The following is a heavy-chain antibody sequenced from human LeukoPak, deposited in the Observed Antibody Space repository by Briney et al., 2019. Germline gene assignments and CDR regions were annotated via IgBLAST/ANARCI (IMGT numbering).Heavy chain of an antibody. J-gene: IGHJ5*02. D-gene: IGHD3-10*01. CDR2: IKQDGSEK. V-gene: IGHV3-7*01. CDR1: GFTFSNAW. CDR3: ARPLLYYYGSETYFWFDL. Sequence: GGSLRLSCAASGFTFSNAWMSWVRQSPGKGLEWVASIKQDGSEKYYVDSVKGRFTISRDNAENSLYLQMNSLRAEDTAFYYCARPLLYYYGSETYFWFDLWGQGTLVTVSS.